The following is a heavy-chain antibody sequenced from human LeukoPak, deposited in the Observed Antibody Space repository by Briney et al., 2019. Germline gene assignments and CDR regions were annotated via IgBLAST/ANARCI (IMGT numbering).Heavy chain of an antibody. V-gene: IGHV3-7*01. Sequence: SGGSLRLSCAASGFTFSNYWMSWVRQAPGKGLEWVANIKHDGSDKYYVDSVKGRFTISRDNAKNSLYLQMNSLRAEDTAVYFCARDRRTTPPITMVRGARGHYYMDVWGQGTLVTVSS. CDR3: ARDRRTTPPITMVRGARGHYYMDV. CDR2: IKHDGSDK. J-gene: IGHJ4*02. CDR1: GFTFSNYW. D-gene: IGHD3-10*01.